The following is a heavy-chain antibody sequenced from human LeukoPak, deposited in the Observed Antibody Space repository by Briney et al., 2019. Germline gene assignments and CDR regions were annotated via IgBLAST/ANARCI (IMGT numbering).Heavy chain of an antibody. J-gene: IGHJ4*02. D-gene: IGHD5-18*01. CDR2: IYYSKNT. V-gene: IGHV4-39*01. CDR1: GGSISSSSAY. CDR3: VSPRGFSYGYFNY. Sequence: SETVSLTCTVSGGSISSSSAYWGWIRQPPGKGLEWIGSIYYSKNTYYNPSLKSRVTISADTSKNQFSLTLGSVSATDTAVYYCVSPRGFSYGYFNYWGQGTLVTVS.